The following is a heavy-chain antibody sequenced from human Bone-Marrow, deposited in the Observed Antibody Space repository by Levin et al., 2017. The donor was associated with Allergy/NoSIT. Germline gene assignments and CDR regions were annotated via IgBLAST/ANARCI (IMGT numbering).Heavy chain of an antibody. D-gene: IGHD2-15*01. J-gene: IGHJ5*02. V-gene: IGHV3-9*01. CDR2: ITWNSGKS. Sequence: SLKISCAASGFTFDDYAMYWVRQAPGKGLGWVSGITWNSGKSDYRDSVKGRFTISRDNAKNSLYLQMDRLRAEDTAFYYCVEGGAVVALYNWFDAWGQGTLVTVSS. CDR1: GFTFDDYA. CDR3: VEGGAVVALYNWFDA.